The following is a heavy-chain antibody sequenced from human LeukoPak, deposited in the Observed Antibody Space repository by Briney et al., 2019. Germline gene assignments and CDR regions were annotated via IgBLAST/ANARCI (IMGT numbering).Heavy chain of an antibody. V-gene: IGHV1-2*02. CDR2: INPNSGGT. CDR1: GGTFSSYA. J-gene: IGHJ4*02. Sequence: ASVKVSCKASGGTFSSYAISWVRQAPGQGLEWMGWINPNSGGTNYAQKFQGRVTMTRDTSISTAYMELSRLRSDDTAVYYCARVGILTGYDYFDYWGQGTLVTVSS. CDR3: ARVGILTGYDYFDY. D-gene: IGHD3-9*01.